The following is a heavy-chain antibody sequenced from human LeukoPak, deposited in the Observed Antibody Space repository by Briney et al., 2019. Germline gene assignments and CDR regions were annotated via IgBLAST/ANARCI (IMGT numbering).Heavy chain of an antibody. D-gene: IGHD4-11*01. CDR2: ISGSGGNT. CDR1: GFTFSSYA. J-gene: IGHJ4*02. V-gene: IGHV3-23*01. CDR3: AQAALQATPLHGRL. Sequence: GGSLRLSCAASGFTFSSYAMNWVRQAPGKGLEWVSAISGSGGNTYYADSVKGRFTISRDNSKNTLYLQMISLRAEDTAVYYCAQAALQATPLHGRLGGRGTLLNV.